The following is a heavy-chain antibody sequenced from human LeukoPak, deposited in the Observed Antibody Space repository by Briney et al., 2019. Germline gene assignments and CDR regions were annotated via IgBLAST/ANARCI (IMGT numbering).Heavy chain of an antibody. CDR2: ISGSGGST. V-gene: IGHV3-23*01. CDR1: GFTYSSYW. CDR3: AKGQTPYYYDSSGYYLLDY. J-gene: IGHJ4*02. D-gene: IGHD3-22*01. Sequence: GGSLRLPCVASGFTYSSYWMSWVRQAPGKGLEWVSAISGSGGSTYYADSVKGRFTISRDNSKNTLYLQMNSLRAEDTAVYYCAKGQTPYYYDSSGYYLLDYWGQGTLVTVSS.